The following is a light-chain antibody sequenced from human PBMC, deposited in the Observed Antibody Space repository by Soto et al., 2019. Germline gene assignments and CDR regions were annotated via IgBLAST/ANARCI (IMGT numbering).Light chain of an antibody. CDR2: DAS. Sequence: AIHLTQAPSSLSASFGDRVTITCRASQGIRTYLAWYQQKPGKAPKLLIYDASSLESGVPSRFSGSGSETDFTLTISSLQPEDFATYSCQQSYNTTWTFGQGTKVDI. CDR1: QGIRTY. V-gene: IGKV1D-13*01. CDR3: QQSYNTTWT. J-gene: IGKJ1*01.